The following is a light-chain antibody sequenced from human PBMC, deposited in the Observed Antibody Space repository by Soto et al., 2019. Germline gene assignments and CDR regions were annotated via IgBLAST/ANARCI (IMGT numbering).Light chain of an antibody. CDR3: QQNNKWPPVT. Sequence: EVVMTQSPATVSVSPGEGVTLSCRASQTISTDLAWYQQKPGQAPRLLIYGASTTATGVPARFSGGGSGTEFTLTISSLQSEDFAFYYCQQNNKWPPVTFGGGTKVEIK. CDR1: QTISTD. J-gene: IGKJ4*01. V-gene: IGKV3-15*01. CDR2: GAS.